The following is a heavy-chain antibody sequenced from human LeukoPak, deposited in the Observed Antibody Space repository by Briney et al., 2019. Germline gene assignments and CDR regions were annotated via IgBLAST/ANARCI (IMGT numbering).Heavy chain of an antibody. D-gene: IGHD3-10*01. V-gene: IGHV4-59*01. CDR1: GGSISSYY. J-gene: IGHJ4*02. Sequence: SETLSLTCTVSGGSISSYYWSWIRQPPGKGLEWIGYIYYSGSTNYNPSLKSRVTISVDTSKNQFSLKLSSVTAADTAVYYCASAPDYYGSGSYAYWGQGTLVTVSS. CDR3: ASAPDYYGSGSYAY. CDR2: IYYSGST.